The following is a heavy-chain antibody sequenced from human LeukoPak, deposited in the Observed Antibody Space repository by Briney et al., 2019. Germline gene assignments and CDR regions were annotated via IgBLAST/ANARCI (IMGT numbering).Heavy chain of an antibody. D-gene: IGHD2-21*01. CDR1: GFSFRSCW. CDR2: IKEDGSEK. V-gene: IGHV3-7*01. Sequence: PGGSLRLSCAASGFSFRSCWMSWVRQAPGKGLEWVANIKEDGSEKYYVDSVKGRFTISRDNAKNALYLQMNSLRDEDTAVYYCARVAWPHYFDYWGQGTLVTVSS. CDR3: ARVAWPHYFDY. J-gene: IGHJ4*02.